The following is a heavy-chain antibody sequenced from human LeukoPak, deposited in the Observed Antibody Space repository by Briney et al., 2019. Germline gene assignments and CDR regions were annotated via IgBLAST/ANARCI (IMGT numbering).Heavy chain of an antibody. J-gene: IGHJ5*02. V-gene: IGHV4-59*08. CDR2: IYYSGST. CDR1: GGSISSYY. D-gene: IGHD3-10*01. CDR3: ARQATMIRGVIWGIWFDP. Sequence: SETLSLTCTVSGGSISSYYWSWIRQPPGKGLEWIGYIYYSGSTNYNPSLKSRVTMSVDTSKNQFSLILTSVTAADTALYYCARQATMIRGVIWGIWFDPWGQGTLVTVSS.